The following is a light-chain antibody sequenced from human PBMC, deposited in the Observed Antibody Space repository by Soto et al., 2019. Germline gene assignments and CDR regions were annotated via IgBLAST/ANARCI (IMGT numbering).Light chain of an antibody. J-gene: IGKJ4*01. Sequence: TVSTQPSGTLSLSPGERATLSCRASQSVSGDYLARYQQKSAQTPRLLIYSASDRATGIPARFSGSGSGTAFTLTISGLEPEDFAIYYCQRRYNWPLTFGGGTKVDIK. CDR3: QRRYNWPLT. V-gene: IGKV3-11*01. CDR2: SAS. CDR1: QSVSGDY.